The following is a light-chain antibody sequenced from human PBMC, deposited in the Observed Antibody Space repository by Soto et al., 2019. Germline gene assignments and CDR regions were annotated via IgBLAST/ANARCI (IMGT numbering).Light chain of an antibody. V-gene: IGLV2-14*01. CDR1: SSDVGSYNY. CDR3: NSYAGTSCV. CDR2: GVS. J-gene: IGLJ1*01. Sequence: HSALTQPASVSGSPGQSITISCTGTSSDVGSYNYVSWYQQYPGKAPKLMIYGVSNRPSGVSNRFSGSKSGNTASLTISGLQAEDEADYYCNSYAGTSCVFGTGTKLTVL.